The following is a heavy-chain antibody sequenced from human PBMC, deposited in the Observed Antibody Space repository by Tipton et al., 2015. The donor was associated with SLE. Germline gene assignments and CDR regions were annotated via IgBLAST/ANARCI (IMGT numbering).Heavy chain of an antibody. CDR2: IEDNGSS. CDR1: GGSFSGYY. J-gene: IGHJ1*01. D-gene: IGHD2-2*01. V-gene: IGHV4-4*09. CDR3: AVGYCSSTSCQREYFQH. Sequence: TLSLTCAVYGGSFSGYYWSWIRQPPGMGLEWIGYIEDNGSSDYNPSLKSRVTISVDTSKNQFSLKLSSVTAADTAVYYCAVGYCSSTSCQREYFQHWGQGTLVTVSS.